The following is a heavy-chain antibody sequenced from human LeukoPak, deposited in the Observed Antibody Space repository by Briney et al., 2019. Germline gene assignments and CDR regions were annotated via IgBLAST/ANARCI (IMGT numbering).Heavy chain of an antibody. V-gene: IGHV1-2*02. CDR2: INPNSGGT. CDR3: ARKIRVTGCFDY. CDR1: GYTFTGYY. Sequence: ASVKVSCKASGYTFTGYYMHWARQAPGQGLEWMGWINPNSGGTNYAQKFQGRVTMTRDTSISTAYMELSRLRSDDTAVYYCARKIRVTGCFDYWGQGTLVTVSS. D-gene: IGHD2-21*02. J-gene: IGHJ4*02.